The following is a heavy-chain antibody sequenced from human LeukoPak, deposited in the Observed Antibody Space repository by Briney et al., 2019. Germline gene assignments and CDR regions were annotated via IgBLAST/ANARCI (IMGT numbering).Heavy chain of an antibody. V-gene: IGHV3-30*02. Sequence: PGGSLRLSCAASGFTFSSYGMHWVRQTPGKGLEWVAFIRYDGSNKYYADSVKGRFTISRDNSKNTLYLQMNSLRAEDTAVYYCAKEVRYYGSGSYLVGSPFDYWGQGTLVTVSS. CDR1: GFTFSSYG. J-gene: IGHJ4*02. D-gene: IGHD3-10*01. CDR3: AKEVRYYGSGSYLVGSPFDY. CDR2: IRYDGSNK.